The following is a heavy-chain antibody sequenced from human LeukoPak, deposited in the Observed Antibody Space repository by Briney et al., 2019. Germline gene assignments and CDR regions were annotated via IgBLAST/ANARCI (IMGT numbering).Heavy chain of an antibody. Sequence: GGSLRLSCAASGFTFSSYSMNWVRQAPGKGLEWVSSISSSSSYIYYADSVKGRFTISRDNAKNSLYLQMNSLRAEDTAMYYCASQVGSGPYYYYGMDVWGQGTTVTVSS. CDR1: GFTFSSYS. V-gene: IGHV3-21*01. CDR3: ASQVGSGPYYYYGMDV. CDR2: ISSSSSYI. J-gene: IGHJ6*02. D-gene: IGHD3-10*01.